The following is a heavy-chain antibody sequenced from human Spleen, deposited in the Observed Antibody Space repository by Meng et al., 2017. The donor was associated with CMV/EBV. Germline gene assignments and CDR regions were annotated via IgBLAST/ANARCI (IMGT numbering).Heavy chain of an antibody. CDR3: ARDASNRAGWFDH. D-gene: IGHD1-14*01. V-gene: IGHV4-31*02. CDR2: IHDSGDT. J-gene: IGHJ5*02. Sequence: VSGGSSNSGVYYWTWFRQHPGKGLEWIGFIHDSGDTYYKPSLKSRVSISIDTSENQFSLKLRSVTAADTAIYYCARDASNRAGWFDHWGQGALVTVSS. CDR1: GGSSNSGVYY.